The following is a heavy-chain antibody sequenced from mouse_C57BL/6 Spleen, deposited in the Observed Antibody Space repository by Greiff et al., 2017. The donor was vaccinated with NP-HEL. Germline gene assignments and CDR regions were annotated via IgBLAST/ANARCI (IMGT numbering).Heavy chain of an antibody. CDR2: IDPEDGET. J-gene: IGHJ4*01. Sequence: EVQLQQSGAELVKPGASVKLSCTASGFNIKDYYMHWVKQRTEQGLEWIGRIDPEDGETKYAPKFPGKATITADTSSNTAYLQPSSLTSDVTAVYYCGSHYGYDYAMDYWGQGTSVTVSS. V-gene: IGHV14-2*01. D-gene: IGHD2-2*01. CDR3: GSHYGYDYAMDY. CDR1: GFNIKDYY.